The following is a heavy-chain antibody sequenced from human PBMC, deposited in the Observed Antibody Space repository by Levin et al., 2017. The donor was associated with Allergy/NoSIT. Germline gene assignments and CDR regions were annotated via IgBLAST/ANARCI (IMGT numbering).Heavy chain of an antibody. CDR1: GDSISFYY. J-gene: IGHJ3*02. CDR3: ARGYTYGFAHAFDI. V-gene: IGHV4-59*08. CDR2: IYYSGST. Sequence: SQTLSLTCTVSGDSISFYYWSWIRQPPGKGLEWIGYIYYSGSTNYNPSLKSRVTISVDSSKSQLSLKMNSVTAADTAVYYCARGYTYGFAHAFDIWGQGTMVTVSS. D-gene: IGHD5-18*01.